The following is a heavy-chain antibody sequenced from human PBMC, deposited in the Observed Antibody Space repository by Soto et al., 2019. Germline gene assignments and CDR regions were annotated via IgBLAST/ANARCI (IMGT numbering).Heavy chain of an antibody. V-gene: IGHV3-74*03. CDR2: ISHDGSST. J-gene: IGHJ4*02. D-gene: IGHD1-20*01. CDR3: VRDGGYNWNLFDY. Sequence: EVQLVESGGGLVQPGGSLRLSCAASGFAFSSYWTHWVRQAPGKELVWVSRISHDGSSTTYAASVKGRFTISRDNAKNTVYLQMNSLRAEDTAVYYCVRDGGYNWNLFDYWGQGTLVTVSS. CDR1: GFAFSSYW.